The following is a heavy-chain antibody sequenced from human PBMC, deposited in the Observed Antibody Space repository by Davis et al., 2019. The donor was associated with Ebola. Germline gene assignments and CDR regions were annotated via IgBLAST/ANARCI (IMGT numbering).Heavy chain of an antibody. J-gene: IGHJ1*01. CDR3: ARGISGGTVTLGD. V-gene: IGHV3-66*03. Sequence: PSETLSLTCTVSGVSISRHYWSWVRQAPGKGLEWVAVIYSSGRTFYADSVKGRFTISRDNSNNTLYLQMDTLRSEDTAVYHCARGISGGTVTLGDWGQGTLVTVSS. D-gene: IGHD3-16*01. CDR1: GVSISRHY. CDR2: IYSSGRT.